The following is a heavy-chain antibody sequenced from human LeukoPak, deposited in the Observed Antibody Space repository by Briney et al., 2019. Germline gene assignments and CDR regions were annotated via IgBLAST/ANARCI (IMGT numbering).Heavy chain of an antibody. CDR2: IYYSGST. J-gene: IGHJ4*02. Sequence: PSETLSLTCTVSGGSISSSSYYWGWIRQPPGKGLEWIGSIYYSGSTYYKPSLKSRGTISVDTSKNQFSLKLTSVTAADTAVYYCASLSTVTTSSYFFDYWGQGTLVTVSS. D-gene: IGHD4-17*01. CDR3: ASLSTVTTSSYFFDY. V-gene: IGHV4-39*01. CDR1: GGSISSSSYY.